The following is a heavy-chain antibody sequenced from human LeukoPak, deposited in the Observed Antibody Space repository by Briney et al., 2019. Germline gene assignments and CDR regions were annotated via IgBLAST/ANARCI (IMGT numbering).Heavy chain of an antibody. CDR1: GFNFTTYG. Sequence: GRSLRLSCVASGFNFTTYGMHWVRQTPGEGLEWLALISYDGRYIYDADSVKGRFTISRDNSKNMVHLQMNSLRAEDTAVYYCVREALGSTEYGTDVWGQGTTVTVSS. V-gene: IGHV3-30*03. CDR2: ISYDGRYI. J-gene: IGHJ6*02. D-gene: IGHD2-2*01. CDR3: VREALGSTEYGTDV.